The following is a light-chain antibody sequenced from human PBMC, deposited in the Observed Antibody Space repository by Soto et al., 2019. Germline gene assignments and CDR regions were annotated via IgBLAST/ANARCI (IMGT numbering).Light chain of an antibody. Sequence: DIQMTQSPSSLSASVGDRVTITCRASQGISNALAWYQQRPGKVPKLLMYAASTLQSGVPSRFSGSGSGTDFTLTISSLQPEDFATYYCQQSYSTPTFGQGTRLEIK. CDR2: AAS. CDR3: QQSYSTPT. J-gene: IGKJ5*01. V-gene: IGKV1-27*01. CDR1: QGISNA.